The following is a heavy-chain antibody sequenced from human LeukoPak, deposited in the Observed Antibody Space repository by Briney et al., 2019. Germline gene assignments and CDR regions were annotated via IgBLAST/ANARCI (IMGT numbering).Heavy chain of an antibody. V-gene: IGHV1-58*02. J-gene: IGHJ6*02. Sequence: GASVKVSCKASGFTFTSSAMQWVRQARGQRLEWIGWIVVGSGNTNYAQKFQERVTITRDMSTSTAYMELSSLRSEDTAVYYCAADLKLLGATHYYYYGMDVWGQGTTVTVSS. D-gene: IGHD1-26*01. CDR1: GFTFTSSA. CDR2: IVVGSGNT. CDR3: AADLKLLGATHYYYYGMDV.